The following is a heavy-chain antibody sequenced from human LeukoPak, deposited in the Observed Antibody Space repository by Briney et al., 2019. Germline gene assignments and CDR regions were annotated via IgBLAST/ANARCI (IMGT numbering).Heavy chain of an antibody. D-gene: IGHD3-3*01. CDR1: GFTFSSYS. J-gene: IGHJ6*03. Sequence: MTGGSLRLSCAASGFTFSSYSMNWVRQAPGKGREWVSSMSRSSSYIYYADPGKGRFTTSRDNAKKSLYLQMNSLRAEDTAVYYCARDLLRSNDDYYYYMDVWGKGTTVTVSS. CDR3: ARDLLRSNDDYYYYMDV. CDR2: MSRSSSYI. V-gene: IGHV3-21*01.